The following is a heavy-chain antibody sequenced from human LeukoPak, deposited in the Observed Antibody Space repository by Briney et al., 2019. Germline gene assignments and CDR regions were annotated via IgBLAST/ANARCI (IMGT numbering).Heavy chain of an antibody. CDR1: GFTFSSYS. D-gene: IGHD3-22*01. V-gene: IGHV3-21*06. CDR2: ITSSSSYI. J-gene: IGHJ4*02. CDR3: ARESYYDSSGYYSGDY. Sequence: GGSLRLSCAASGFTFSSYSMNWVRQAPGKGLEWVSSITSSSSYINYADSVKGRFTISRDNAKNSLYLQMNSLRAEDTAVYYCARESYYDSSGYYSGDYWGQGTLVTVSS.